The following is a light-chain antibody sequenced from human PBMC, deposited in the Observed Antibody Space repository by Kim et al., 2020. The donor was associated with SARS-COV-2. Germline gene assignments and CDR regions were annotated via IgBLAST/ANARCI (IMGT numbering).Light chain of an antibody. CDR3: SAWDSSLSAVV. V-gene: IGLV10-54*04. Sequence: RQTATLTCTGNRNNLGSQGAAWLQQHQGHPPKLLSYRNNNRPSGISERFSASRSGDTASLTITGLQPEDEADYYCSAWDSSLSAVVFGGGTRLTVL. CDR1: RNNLGSQG. J-gene: IGLJ2*01. CDR2: RNN.